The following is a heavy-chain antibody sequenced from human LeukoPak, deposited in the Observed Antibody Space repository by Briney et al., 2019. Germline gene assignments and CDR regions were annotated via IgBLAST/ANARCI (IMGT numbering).Heavy chain of an antibody. CDR1: GFTFSDYY. V-gene: IGHV3-11*04. CDR3: ARDLVVYDSSGYYHWYFDL. CDR2: ISSSGSTI. Sequence: GGSLRLSCAASGFTFSDYYMGWIRQAPGKGLEWVSYISSSGSTIYYADSVKGRFTISRDNAKNSLYLQMNSLRAEDTAVYYCARDLVVYDSSGYYHWYFDLWGRGTLVTVSS. D-gene: IGHD3-22*01. J-gene: IGHJ2*01.